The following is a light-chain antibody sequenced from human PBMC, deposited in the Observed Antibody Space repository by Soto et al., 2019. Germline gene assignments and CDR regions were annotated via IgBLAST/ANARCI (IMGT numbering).Light chain of an antibody. Sequence: SSELTQPPSVSVSPGQTARITCGGNNIGSKSVHWYQQKPGQAPVLVVYDDSDRPSGIPDRFSGSNSGNTATLTISRVEAGDEADYYCQVWDSSSDHLVFGGGTKLTVL. V-gene: IGLV3-21*02. CDR2: DDS. CDR3: QVWDSSSDHLV. CDR1: NIGSKS. J-gene: IGLJ2*01.